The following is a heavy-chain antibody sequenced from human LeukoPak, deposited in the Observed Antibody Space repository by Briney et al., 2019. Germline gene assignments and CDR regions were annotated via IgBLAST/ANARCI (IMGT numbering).Heavy chain of an antibody. Sequence: GGSLRLSCAASGFTFSSYGMHWVRQAPGKGLEWVAVIWYDGSNKYYADSVKGRFTISRDNSKNTLYLQMNSLRAEDTAVYYYARDRKTKLAVAGSIGYWGQGTLVTVSS. CDR2: IWYDGSNK. CDR3: ARDRKTKLAVAGSIGY. D-gene: IGHD6-19*01. V-gene: IGHV3-33*01. J-gene: IGHJ4*02. CDR1: GFTFSSYG.